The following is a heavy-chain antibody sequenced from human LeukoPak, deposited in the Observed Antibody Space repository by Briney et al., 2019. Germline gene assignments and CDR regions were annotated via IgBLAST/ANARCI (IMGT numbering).Heavy chain of an antibody. V-gene: IGHV3-66*01. CDR1: GFTVKTNY. D-gene: IGHD3-16*01. J-gene: IGHJ4*02. Sequence: GGSLRLSCAASGFTVKTNYMTWVRQAPGKGLEWVSIIYSGGSTEYADSVKGRFTISRDNSENTLYLQMISLRAEDTAVYYCARGDYDYADYWGQGTLVTVSS. CDR3: ARGDYDYADY. CDR2: IYSGGST.